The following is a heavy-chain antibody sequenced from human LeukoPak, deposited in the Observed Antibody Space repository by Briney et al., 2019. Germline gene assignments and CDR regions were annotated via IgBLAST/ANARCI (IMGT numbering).Heavy chain of an antibody. D-gene: IGHD1-26*01. V-gene: IGHV1-69*04. Sequence: SVKVSCKASVGTFSSYAISWVRQAPGQGLEWMGRIIPILGIANYAQKFQGRVTITADKSTSTAYMELSSLRSEDTAVYYCASYSGSYYNDDFDTWGQGTMVTVSS. CDR1: VGTFSSYA. CDR2: IIPILGIA. CDR3: ASYSGSYYNDDFDT. J-gene: IGHJ3*02.